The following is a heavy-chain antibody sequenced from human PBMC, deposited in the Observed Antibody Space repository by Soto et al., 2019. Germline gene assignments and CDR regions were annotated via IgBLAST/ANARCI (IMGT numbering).Heavy chain of an antibody. CDR1: GGTLSSYA. Sequence: SVKVSCKASGGTLSSYAISWVRQAPGQGLEWMGGIIPIFGTANYAQKFQGRVTITADKSTSTAYMELSSLRSEDTAVYYCARHKSHTAIYYFDYWGQGTLVTVSS. CDR3: ARHKSHTAIYYFDY. J-gene: IGHJ4*02. D-gene: IGHD5-18*01. CDR2: IIPIFGTA. V-gene: IGHV1-69*06.